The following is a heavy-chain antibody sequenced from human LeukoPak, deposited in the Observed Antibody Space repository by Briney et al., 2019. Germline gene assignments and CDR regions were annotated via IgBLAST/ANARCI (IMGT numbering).Heavy chain of an antibody. CDR3: ARYTYKHDC. CDR2: VKEDGSQK. CDR1: GFTVDSNY. Sequence: PGGSLRLSCAASGFTVDSNYLSWVRQAPGKGLEWVANVKEDGSQKTYVDSVKGRFTISRDNAKNSLFLQMNNVRADDTAVYYCARYTYKHDCWGQGTLVTVSS. V-gene: IGHV3-7*01. D-gene: IGHD5-24*01. J-gene: IGHJ4*02.